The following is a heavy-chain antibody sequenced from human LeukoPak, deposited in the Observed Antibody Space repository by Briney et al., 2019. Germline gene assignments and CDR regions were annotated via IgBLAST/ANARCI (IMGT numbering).Heavy chain of an antibody. J-gene: IGHJ5*02. CDR3: AKSLVVVPAAGSWFDP. D-gene: IGHD2-2*01. Sequence: GGSLRLSCAASGFTVSSNYMSWVRQAPGKGLEWVSVIYSGGSTYYADSVKGRFTISRDNSKNTLYLQMNSLRAEDTAIYYCAKSLVVVPAAGSWFDPWGQGTLVTVSS. V-gene: IGHV3-53*01. CDR2: IYSGGST. CDR1: GFTVSSNY.